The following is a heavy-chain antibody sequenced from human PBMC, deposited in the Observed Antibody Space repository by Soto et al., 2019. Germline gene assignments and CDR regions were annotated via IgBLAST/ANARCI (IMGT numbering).Heavy chain of an antibody. D-gene: IGHD3-22*01. CDR1: GYSFAGYW. J-gene: IGHJ4*02. V-gene: IGHV5-10-1*01. CDR2: IDPSDSQT. Sequence: PXESLTISLKGSGYSFAGYWITWVRQKPGKGLEWMGRIDPSDSQTYYSPSFRGHVTISATKSITTVFLQWSSLRASDTAMYYCARQIYDSDTGPNFQYYFDSWGQGTPVTVSS. CDR3: ARQIYDSDTGPNFQYYFDS.